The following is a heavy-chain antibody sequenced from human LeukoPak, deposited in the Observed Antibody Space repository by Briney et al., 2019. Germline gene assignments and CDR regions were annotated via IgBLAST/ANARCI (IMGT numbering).Heavy chain of an antibody. J-gene: IGHJ4*02. V-gene: IGHV7-4-1*02. D-gene: IGHD6-19*01. Sequence: ASVKVSCKASGDTFTSYAMNGVRQAPGEGLEWMGWINTNTGNPTYAQGFTGRFVFSLDTSVSTAYLQISSLKAEDTAVYYCARETVAGPREGDYWGQGTLVTVSS. CDR3: ARETVAGPREGDY. CDR1: GDTFTSYA. CDR2: INTNTGNP.